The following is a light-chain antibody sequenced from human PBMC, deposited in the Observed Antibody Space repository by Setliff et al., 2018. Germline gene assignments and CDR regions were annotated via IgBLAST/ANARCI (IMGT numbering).Light chain of an antibody. CDR3: SAYTSSSTYV. V-gene: IGLV2-14*03. J-gene: IGLJ1*01. CDR1: SSDVGSYDF. Sequence: QSALPQPASVSGSPGQSITISCSGTSSDVGSYDFVSWYQQHAGKAPKLIIYDVSNRPSGVSNRFSGSKSGNSASLIISGLQAEDEADYYCSAYTSSSTYVFGTGTKVTVL. CDR2: DVS.